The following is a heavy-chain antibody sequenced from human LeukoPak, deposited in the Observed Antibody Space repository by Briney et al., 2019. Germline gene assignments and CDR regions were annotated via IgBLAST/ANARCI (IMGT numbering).Heavy chain of an antibody. J-gene: IGHJ4*02. CDR2: ISGSGGPT. CDR1: GFTFSFYA. Sequence: GGSLRLSCAASGFTFSFYAMTWVRQAPGKGLEWVSAISGSGGPTYYADSVKGRFTISRDNSKNTLYLQMNSLRAEDTAVYYCAKKYYYDSSGCSHFDYWGQGTLVTVSS. D-gene: IGHD3-22*01. CDR3: AKKYYYDSSGCSHFDY. V-gene: IGHV3-23*01.